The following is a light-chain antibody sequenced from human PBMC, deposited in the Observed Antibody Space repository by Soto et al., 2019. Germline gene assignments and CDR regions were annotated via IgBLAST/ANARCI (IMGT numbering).Light chain of an antibody. CDR1: ASNIGSKA. CDR3: AAWDDRVDEYV. J-gene: IGLJ1*01. Sequence: QSVLTQSPSASGTPGQRVTMSCSGSASNIGSKAVNWYQQFPGTAPKLIIYRTVERPSGVPARFYGSKSGTSASLAINGLQSEDEADYYCAAWDDRVDEYVFGTGTKVTLL. CDR2: RTV. V-gene: IGLV1-44*01.